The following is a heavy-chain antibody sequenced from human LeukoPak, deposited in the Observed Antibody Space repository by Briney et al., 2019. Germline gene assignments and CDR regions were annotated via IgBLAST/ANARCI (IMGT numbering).Heavy chain of an antibody. CDR1: GFTFSSYE. J-gene: IGHJ4*02. CDR2: ISSSGSTI. D-gene: IGHD4-23*01. V-gene: IGHV3-48*03. Sequence: GGSLRLSCAASGFTFSSYEMNWVRQAPGKGLEWVSYISSSGSTIYYADSVKGRFTISRDNAKNSLYLQMNSLRAEDTAVYYCAKPQSVADPIDYWGQGTLVTVSS. CDR3: AKPQSVADPIDY.